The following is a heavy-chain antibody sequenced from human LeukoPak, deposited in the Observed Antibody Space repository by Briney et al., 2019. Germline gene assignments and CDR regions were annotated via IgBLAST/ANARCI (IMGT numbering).Heavy chain of an antibody. CDR3: ARSVPGGPYYYDSSGYPY. V-gene: IGHV3-23*01. Sequence: ETLSLTCAVYGGSFSGYYWSWIRQPPGKGLEWVSAISGSGGSTYYADSVKGRFTISRDNSKNTLYLQMNSLRAEDTAVYYCARSVPGGPYYYDSSGYPYWGQGTLVTVSS. J-gene: IGHJ4*02. CDR1: GGSFSGYY. CDR2: ISGSGGST. D-gene: IGHD3-22*01.